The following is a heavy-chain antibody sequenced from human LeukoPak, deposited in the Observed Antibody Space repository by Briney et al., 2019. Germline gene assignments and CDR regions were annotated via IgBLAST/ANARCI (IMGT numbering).Heavy chain of an antibody. CDR1: GGSISSYY. V-gene: IGHV4-59*01. CDR2: IYYSGSS. J-gene: IGHJ6*03. Sequence: PSETLSLTCTVSGGSISSYYWSWIRQPPGKGLEWIGYIYYSGSSSYNPSLESRVTISVDTSKNQFSLKLSSVTAADTAVYYCARDGISGSDYYYMDVWGKGTTVTVSS. CDR3: ARDGISGSDYYYMDV. D-gene: IGHD2-15*01.